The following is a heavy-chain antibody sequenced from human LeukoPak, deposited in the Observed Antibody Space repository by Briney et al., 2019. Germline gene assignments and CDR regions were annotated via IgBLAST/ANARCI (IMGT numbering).Heavy chain of an antibody. Sequence: SETLSLTCTVSGYSINSAYYWGWIRQPPGKGLDWIGTMYHSGITYYNLSLKSRVTISVNTSNNPFSLQLNSVTAADTAVYCCARLTPGKNWFDPWGHGTLVTVS. V-gene: IGHV4-38-2*02. D-gene: IGHD3-10*01. CDR2: MYHSGIT. J-gene: IGHJ5*02. CDR3: ARLTPGKNWFDP. CDR1: GYSINSAYY.